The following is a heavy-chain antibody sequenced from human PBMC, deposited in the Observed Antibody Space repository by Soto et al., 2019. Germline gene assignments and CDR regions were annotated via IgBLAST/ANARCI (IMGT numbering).Heavy chain of an antibody. V-gene: IGHV3-73*02. Sequence: EVQLVESGRDLVQSGGSLKLSCAASGFNFSGSAMHWVRQASGKGLEWVGRIRTKANSYATAYAASVKGRFTISRDDSKNTAYLQMNSLKTEDTAVYYCTRHLYGDYFFDYWGQGTLVTVSS. J-gene: IGHJ4*02. CDR3: TRHLYGDYFFDY. CDR1: GFNFSGSA. CDR2: IRTKANSYAT. D-gene: IGHD4-17*01.